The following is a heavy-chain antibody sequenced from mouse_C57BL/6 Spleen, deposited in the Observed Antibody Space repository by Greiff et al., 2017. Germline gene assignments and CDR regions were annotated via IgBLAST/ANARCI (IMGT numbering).Heavy chain of an antibody. CDR3: AKRGDYDEGYWYFDV. V-gene: IGHV2-9*01. CDR2: IWGGGST. CDR1: GFSLTSYG. D-gene: IGHD2-4*01. J-gene: IGHJ1*03. Sequence: VKLQEPGPGLVAPSQSLSITCTVSGFSLTSYGVDWVRQPPGKGLEWLGVIWGGGSTNYNSALMSRLSISKDNSQSQVFLKMNSLQTDDTAMYYCAKRGDYDEGYWYFDVWGTGTTVTVSS.